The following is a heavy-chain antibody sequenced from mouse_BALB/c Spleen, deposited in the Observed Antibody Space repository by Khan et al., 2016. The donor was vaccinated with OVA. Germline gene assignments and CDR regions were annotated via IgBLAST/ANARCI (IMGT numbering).Heavy chain of an antibody. CDR2: INTHGGYT. D-gene: IGHD1-1*01. J-gene: IGHJ3*01. CDR1: GFTFSASG. CDR3: ESHLAGSFAY. Sequence: EVELVESGGDLVKPGGSLRLSCAASGFTFSASGMAWVRQAPDKRLEWVATINTHGGYTYYPDTVKGRFTISRNIADNTLSLQMSSLKSEDTAIDYCESHLAGSFAYWGQGTLVTVSA. V-gene: IGHV5-6*01.